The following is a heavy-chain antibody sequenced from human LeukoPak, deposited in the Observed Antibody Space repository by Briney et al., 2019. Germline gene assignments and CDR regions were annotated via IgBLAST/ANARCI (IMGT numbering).Heavy chain of an antibody. Sequence: SGTLSLTRAVSGGSISSSNWWSWVRQPPGKGLEWIGEIYLSGSTNYNPSLKSRVTISVDKSKNQFSLKLSSVTAADTAVYYCARWSIAAPGRTGVDYWGQGTLVTVSS. CDR2: IYLSGST. D-gene: IGHD6-13*01. J-gene: IGHJ4*02. V-gene: IGHV4-4*02. CDR1: GGSISSSNW. CDR3: ARWSIAAPGRTGVDY.